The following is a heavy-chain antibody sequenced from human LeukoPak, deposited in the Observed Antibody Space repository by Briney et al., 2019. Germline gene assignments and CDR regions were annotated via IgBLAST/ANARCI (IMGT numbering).Heavy chain of an antibody. Sequence: SETLSLTCAVSGGSISSGGYSWSWIRQPPGKGPEWIGYIYHSGSTYYNPSLKSRVTISVDRSKNQFYLKLSSVTAADTAVYYCARVGSDWYFDYWGQGTLVTVSS. J-gene: IGHJ4*02. V-gene: IGHV4-30-2*01. CDR1: GGSISSGGYS. CDR2: IYHSGST. CDR3: ARVGSDWYFDY. D-gene: IGHD3-9*01.